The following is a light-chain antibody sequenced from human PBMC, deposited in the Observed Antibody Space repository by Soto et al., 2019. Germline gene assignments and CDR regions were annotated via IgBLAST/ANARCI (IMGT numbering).Light chain of an antibody. CDR2: VAS. Sequence: DIQMTQSLSSLSASVGDTVTITCRASQSISNSLSWYQQKPGKAPKFLIYVASTLQRGVPSRFSGSGSGTDFTLTISSLQAEDVATYYCHQTFSPPSTFGQGTKLEIK. V-gene: IGKV1-39*01. CDR3: HQTFSPPST. CDR1: QSISNS. J-gene: IGKJ2*01.